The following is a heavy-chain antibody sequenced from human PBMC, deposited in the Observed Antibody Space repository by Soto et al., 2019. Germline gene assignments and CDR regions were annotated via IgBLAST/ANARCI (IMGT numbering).Heavy chain of an antibody. CDR3: ARGRGNSAIITTFDY. CDR2: LIPIFGTA. CDR1: GGVFSSFA. J-gene: IGHJ4*02. V-gene: IGHV1-69*01. D-gene: IGHD3-3*01. Sequence: QVQLVQSGAEVKKPGSSVRVSCKASGGVFSSFAISWVRQAPGQGLEWMGGLIPIFGTANYAQKFQGRVTITADESTSPVYMDLSTLKSEDTAVYYCARGRGNSAIITTFDYWGQGTLVTVSS.